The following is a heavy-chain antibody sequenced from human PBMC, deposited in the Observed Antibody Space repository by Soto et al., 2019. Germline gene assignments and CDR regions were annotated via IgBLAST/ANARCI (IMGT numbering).Heavy chain of an antibody. CDR2: VFHTGGT. V-gene: IGHV4-4*02. D-gene: IGHD6-19*01. CDR1: SDSIAGENW. J-gene: IGHJ4*02. Sequence: QVQLQESGPGLVKPSETLSLTCTVSSDSIAGENWWSWVRQPPGLGLEWIGEVFHTGGTNYNPSLKSRVTMEVDKSKNQFSLKLISATAADTAVYYCARVFSSGSGWMYYVDFWGQGTLVSVSS. CDR3: ARVFSSGSGWMYYVDF.